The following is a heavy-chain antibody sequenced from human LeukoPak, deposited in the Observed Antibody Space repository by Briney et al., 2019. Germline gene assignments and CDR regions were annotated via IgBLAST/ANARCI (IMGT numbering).Heavy chain of an antibody. CDR1: GGTFSSYA. CDR2: IIPTFGTA. Sequence: SVKVSCKASGGTFSSYAISWVRQAPGQGLEWMGGIIPTFGTANYAQKFQGRVTITADESTSTAYMELSSLRSEDTAVYYCARANYYDSSGYTYYFDYWGQGTLVTVSS. CDR3: ARANYYDSSGYTYYFDY. D-gene: IGHD3-22*01. V-gene: IGHV1-69*13. J-gene: IGHJ4*02.